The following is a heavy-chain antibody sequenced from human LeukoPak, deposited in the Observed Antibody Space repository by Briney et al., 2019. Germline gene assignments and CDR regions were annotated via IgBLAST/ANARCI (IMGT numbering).Heavy chain of an antibody. Sequence: GGSLRLSCAASGFTFNTYAMSWVRQAPGKGLEWGANIKQDGSEKYYVDSVKGRFTISRDNAKNSLYLQMNSLRAEDTAVYYCARDLDYYDSSEVLEFQHWGQGTLVTVSS. CDR2: IKQDGSEK. J-gene: IGHJ1*01. D-gene: IGHD3-22*01. CDR3: ARDLDYYDSSEVLEFQH. V-gene: IGHV3-7*03. CDR1: GFTFNTYA.